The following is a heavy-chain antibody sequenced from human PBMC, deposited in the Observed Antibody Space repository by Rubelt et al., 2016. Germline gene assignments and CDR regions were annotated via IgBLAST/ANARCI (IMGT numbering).Heavy chain of an antibody. Sequence: ISWVRQAPGQGLEWMGGIIPIFGTANYAQKFQGRVTITADKSTSTAYMELSSLRSEDTAVYYCGLYGSGMGNWFDPWGQGTLVTVSS. J-gene: IGHJ5*02. D-gene: IGHD3-10*01. V-gene: IGHV1-69*06. CDR2: IIPIFGTA. CDR3: GLYGSGMGNWFDP.